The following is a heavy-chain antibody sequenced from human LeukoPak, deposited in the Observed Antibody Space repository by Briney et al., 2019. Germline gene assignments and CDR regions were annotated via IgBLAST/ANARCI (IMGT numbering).Heavy chain of an antibody. CDR3: ARVDSYGPTLDY. CDR2: ISSSGRMI. V-gene: IGHV3-48*03. Sequence: PGGSLRLSCAASGFTFSSYEMNWVRQAPGEGLEWVSYISSSGRMIHYADSVKGRFTISRDNAKNTLYLQMNSLRADDTAVYYCARVDSYGPTLDYWGQGTLVTVSS. D-gene: IGHD5-18*01. J-gene: IGHJ4*02. CDR1: GFTFSSYE.